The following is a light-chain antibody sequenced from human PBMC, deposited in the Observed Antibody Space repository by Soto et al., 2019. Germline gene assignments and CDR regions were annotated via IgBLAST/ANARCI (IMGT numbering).Light chain of an antibody. CDR3: AAWDDSLFGHV. J-gene: IGLJ1*01. CDR1: NSDIGTNT. Sequence: QSVLTQPPSASGTPGQRVTISCSGGNSDIGTNTVNWYQQVPGAAPKLLIYSNDQRPSGVPDRFSGSKSGTSASLAISGLQSDDEAEYYCAAWDDSLFGHVFGTGTKVTVL. V-gene: IGLV1-44*01. CDR2: SND.